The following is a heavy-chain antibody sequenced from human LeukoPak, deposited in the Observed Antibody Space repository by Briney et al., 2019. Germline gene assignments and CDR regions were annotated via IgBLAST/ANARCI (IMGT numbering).Heavy chain of an antibody. J-gene: IGHJ3*02. CDR3: ARDSRYYYDSSGYYIAGKDAFDI. Sequence: SETLSLTCTVSGGSISSYYWSWIRQPPGKGLEWIGYIYYSGSTNYNPSLKSRVTISVDTSKNQFSLKLSSVTAADTAVYYCARDSRYYYDSSGYYIAGKDAFDIWGQGTMVTVSS. D-gene: IGHD3-22*01. CDR1: GGSISSYY. CDR2: IYYSGST. V-gene: IGHV4-59*12.